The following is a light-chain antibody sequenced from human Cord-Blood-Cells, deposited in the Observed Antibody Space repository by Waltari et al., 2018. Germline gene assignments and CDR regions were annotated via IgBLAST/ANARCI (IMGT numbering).Light chain of an antibody. Sequence: DIQMTQSTSSLSASVGDRVTITCRASQGISNYLAWYQQKPGKVPKLLFYAASTLQPGVPSRFSGSGSGTDFTLTISSLQPEDVATYYCQKYNSAPWTFGQGTKVEIK. CDR1: QGISNY. V-gene: IGKV1-27*01. CDR3: QKYNSAPWT. CDR2: AAS. J-gene: IGKJ1*01.